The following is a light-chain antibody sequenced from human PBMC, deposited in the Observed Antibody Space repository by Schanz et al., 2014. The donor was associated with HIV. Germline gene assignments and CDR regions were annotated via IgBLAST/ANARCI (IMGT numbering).Light chain of an antibody. CDR1: SSDVGGYNY. J-gene: IGLJ2*01. Sequence: QSALTQPRSVSGSPGQSVIISCTGTSSDVGGYNYVSWYQQHPGKAPRLMIYDVTKRPSGVPDRFSASKSGNTASLTISGLQAGDEADYYCSSYAGSNNLVFGGGTKLTVL. V-gene: IGLV2-11*01. CDR2: DVT. CDR3: SSYAGSNNLV.